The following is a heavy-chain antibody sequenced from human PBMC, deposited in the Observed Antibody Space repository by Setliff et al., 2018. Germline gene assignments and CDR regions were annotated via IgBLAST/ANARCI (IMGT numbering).Heavy chain of an antibody. CDR2: INPSGGST. CDR3: ARGDIVLMVYALDY. V-gene: IGHV1-46*01. D-gene: IGHD2-8*01. Sequence: ASVKVSCKASGGTFSSYAISWVRQAPGQGLEWMGIINPSGGSTSYAQKFQGRVTMTTDTSTSTAYMELRSLRSDDTAVYYCARGDIVLMVYALDYWGQGTLVTVSS. J-gene: IGHJ4*02. CDR1: GGTFSSYA.